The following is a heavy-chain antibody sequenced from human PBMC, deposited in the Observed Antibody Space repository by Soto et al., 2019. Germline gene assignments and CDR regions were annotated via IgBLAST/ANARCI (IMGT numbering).Heavy chain of an antibody. D-gene: IGHD2-15*01. CDR2: IDVLDGA. CDR3: SDWRAGGPVNLDH. Sequence: PGGSLRLSCVVSGLSLNNYAIAWVRHAPGKGLECVSTIDVLDGAWYSDSVRGRLAISRDVSRNTVYLQMSSLRVEDTAIYFCSDWRAGGPVNLDHWGPGTRVTVS. V-gene: IGHV3-23*01. CDR1: GLSLNNYA. J-gene: IGHJ4*02.